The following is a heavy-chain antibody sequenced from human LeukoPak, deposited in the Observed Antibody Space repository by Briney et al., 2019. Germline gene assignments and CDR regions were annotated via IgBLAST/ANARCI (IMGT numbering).Heavy chain of an antibody. CDR3: ARGLDCRSTSCYLDN. CDR1: GFTFTKYL. V-gene: IGHV3-7*01. D-gene: IGHD2-2*01. J-gene: IGHJ4*02. CDR2: IKQDGSEK. Sequence: GGSLRLSCAASGFTFTKYLMTWVRQAPGRGLEWVANIKQDGSEKFYVDSVKGRFTISRDNAKNSLDLQINSLGAEDTAVYYCARGLDCRSTSCYLDNWGQGTLVTVSS.